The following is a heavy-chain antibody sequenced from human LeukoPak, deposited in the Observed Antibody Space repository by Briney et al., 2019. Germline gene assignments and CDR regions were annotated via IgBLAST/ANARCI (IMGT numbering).Heavy chain of an antibody. CDR3: ASLYYYDSSGYLLGDAFDI. Sequence: SETLSLTCTVSGGSISSSSYYWGWIRQPPGKGLEWIGSIYYSGSTYYNPSLKSRVTISVDTSKNQFSLKLSSVTAADTAVYYCASLYYYDSSGYLLGDAFDIWGQGTMVTVSS. CDR2: IYYSGST. CDR1: GGSISSSSYY. V-gene: IGHV4-39*07. D-gene: IGHD3-22*01. J-gene: IGHJ3*02.